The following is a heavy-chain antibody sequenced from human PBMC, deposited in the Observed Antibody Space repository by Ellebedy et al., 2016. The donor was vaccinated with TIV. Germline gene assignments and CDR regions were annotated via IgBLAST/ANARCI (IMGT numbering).Heavy chain of an antibody. Sequence: GESLKISXAASGFTFGTYGMHWVRQAPGKGLEWVALISYDGSDKFYADSVKGRFTISRDNSKNTLYLQMNSLRAEDTAVYYCAKFGGNYQRYFFDYWGQGTPVTVSS. CDR1: GFTFGTYG. V-gene: IGHV3-30*18. D-gene: IGHD1-26*01. CDR2: ISYDGSDK. J-gene: IGHJ4*02. CDR3: AKFGGNYQRYFFDY.